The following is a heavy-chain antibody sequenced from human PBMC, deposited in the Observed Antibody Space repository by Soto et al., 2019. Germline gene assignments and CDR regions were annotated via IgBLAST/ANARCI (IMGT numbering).Heavy chain of an antibody. Sequence: QVQLQESGPGLVKPSDTLSLTCAVSGYSISSSNWWGWIRQPPGKGLEWIGYIYYSGTTYYNPSLKRRVTRSVDTSKNQFALKLTSVTAVDTAVYHCAGREIQGPLDYWGQGTLVTVSS. CDR1: GYSISSSNW. J-gene: IGHJ4*02. V-gene: IGHV4-28*01. D-gene: IGHD1-26*01. CDR2: IYYSGTT. CDR3: AGREIQGPLDY.